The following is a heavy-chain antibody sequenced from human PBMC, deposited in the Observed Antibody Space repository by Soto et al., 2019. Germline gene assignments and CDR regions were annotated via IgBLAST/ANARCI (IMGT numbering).Heavy chain of an antibody. J-gene: IGHJ3*02. CDR2: IYYSGST. CDR1: GGSISSYY. D-gene: IGHD4-17*01. Sequence: SETLSLTCTVSGGSISSYYWSWIRQPPGKGLEWIGYIYYSGSTNYNPSLKSRVTISVDTSKNQFSLKLSSVTAADTAVYYCARMTTVTQAAFDISGQGPMVTVSS. CDR3: ARMTTVTQAAFDI. V-gene: IGHV4-59*08.